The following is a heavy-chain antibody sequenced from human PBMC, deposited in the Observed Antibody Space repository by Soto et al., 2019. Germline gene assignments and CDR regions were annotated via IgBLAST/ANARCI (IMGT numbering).Heavy chain of an antibody. CDR1: GGTFSRHA. Sequence: QVQLVQSGAEVRKPGSSVKVSCKASGGTFSRHAISWVRQAPGQGLEWMGGIIPIFGTANHAQKFQGRVTIGSDESTSICYMELGSLISKDTAMDFCGRGGGYDSNYYYFPYWGQGTLVIVSS. CDR3: GRGGGYDSNYYYFPY. D-gene: IGHD3-22*01. J-gene: IGHJ1*01. V-gene: IGHV1-69*01. CDR2: IIPIFGTA.